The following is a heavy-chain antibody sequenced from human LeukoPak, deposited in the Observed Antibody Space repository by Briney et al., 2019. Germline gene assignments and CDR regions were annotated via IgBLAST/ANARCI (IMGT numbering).Heavy chain of an antibody. CDR1: GFTFSNYW. CDR2: INSDGSDT. Sequence: GGSLRLSCAASGFTFSNYWMHWVRQAPGKGLEWVSRINSDGSDTSYADSVKGRFTISRDNAKNTLYLQMNSLRAEDTAVYYCAKDGVVSGTMGRLHYWGQGTLITVSS. CDR3: AKDGVVSGTMGRLHY. V-gene: IGHV3-74*01. J-gene: IGHJ4*02. D-gene: IGHD6-19*01.